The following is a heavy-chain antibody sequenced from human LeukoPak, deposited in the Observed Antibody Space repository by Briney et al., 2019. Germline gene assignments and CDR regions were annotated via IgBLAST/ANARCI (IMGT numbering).Heavy chain of an antibody. Sequence: GGSLRLSCAASGFTFSSYGMHWVRQAPGKGLEWVAVISYDGSNKYYADSVKGRFTISRDNSKNTLYLQMNSLRAEDTAVYYCAKERSGNSGKYYFDYWGQGTLVTVSS. CDR2: ISYDGSNK. CDR3: AKERSGNSGKYYFDY. V-gene: IGHV3-30*18. J-gene: IGHJ4*02. CDR1: GFTFSSYG. D-gene: IGHD4-23*01.